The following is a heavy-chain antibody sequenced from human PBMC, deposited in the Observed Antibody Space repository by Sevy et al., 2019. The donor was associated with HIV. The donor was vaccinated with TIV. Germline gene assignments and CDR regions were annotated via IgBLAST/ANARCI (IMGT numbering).Heavy chain of an antibody. CDR3: AREYCSSTSCWYYYYGMDV. J-gene: IGHJ6*02. V-gene: IGHV1-18*01. CDR2: ISAYNGNT. D-gene: IGHD2-2*01. CDR1: GYTFTSYG. Sequence: ASVKVSCKASGYTFTSYGISWVRQAPGQGLEWMGWISAYNGNTNYAQKLQGRVTMTTDTSTSTAYMELRSLRSDDTAVYYCAREYCSSTSCWYYYYGMDVWGQGTTVTVSS.